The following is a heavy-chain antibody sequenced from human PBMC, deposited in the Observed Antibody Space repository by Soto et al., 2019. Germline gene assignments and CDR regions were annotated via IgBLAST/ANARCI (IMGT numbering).Heavy chain of an antibody. Sequence: GGSLRLSCAASGFTFSTYTMNWVRQAPGKGLEWVSSISSSGSYIYYADSLKGRFAISRDNAKNSLYLQMNSLRAEDTAVYYCARFHPESIIPEYYFDYWGQGALVTVPQ. CDR3: ARFHPESIIPEYYFDY. J-gene: IGHJ4*02. V-gene: IGHV3-21*01. CDR1: GFTFSTYT. D-gene: IGHD2-2*01. CDR2: ISSSGSYI.